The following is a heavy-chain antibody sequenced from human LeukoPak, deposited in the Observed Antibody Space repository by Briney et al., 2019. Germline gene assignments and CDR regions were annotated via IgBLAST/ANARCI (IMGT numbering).Heavy chain of an antibody. CDR2: ISAYNGNT. CDR3: ARGRFLEWLNFFYYYMDV. V-gene: IGHV1-18*01. J-gene: IGHJ6*03. CDR1: GYTFTSYG. Sequence: ASVKVSCKASGYTFTSYGISWVRQAPGQGLEWMGWISAYNGNTNYAQKLQGRVTMTTDTSTSTAYMELRSLRSDDTAVYYCARGRFLEWLNFFYYYMDVWGKGTTVTVSS. D-gene: IGHD3-3*01.